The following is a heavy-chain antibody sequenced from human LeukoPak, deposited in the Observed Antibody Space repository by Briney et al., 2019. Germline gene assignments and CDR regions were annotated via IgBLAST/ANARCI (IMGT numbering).Heavy chain of an antibody. J-gene: IGHJ4*02. V-gene: IGHV3-11*01. D-gene: IGHD5-18*01. CDR3: ARGENTAMVRLFDY. Sequence: GGSLRLSCAASGFTFSDYYMSWIRQAPGKGLEWVSYISSSGSTICYADSVKGRFTISRDNAKNSLYLQMNSLRAEDTAVYYCARGENTAMVRLFDYWGQGTLVTVSS. CDR2: ISSSGSTI. CDR1: GFTFSDYY.